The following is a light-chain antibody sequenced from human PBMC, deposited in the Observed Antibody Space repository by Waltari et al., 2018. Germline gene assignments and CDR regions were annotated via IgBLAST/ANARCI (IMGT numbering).Light chain of an antibody. CDR2: KAS. J-gene: IGKJ2*03. CDR3: QQYNTYSS. Sequence: DIQMTQSPSTLSASVGETITITFRASQSISNYLAWYQQKPGKAPKLLIYKASSSGSGVPSRFSGSGSGTEFTLTISSLQPDDFATYYCQQYNTYSSFGQGTKLEIK. CDR1: QSISNY. V-gene: IGKV1-5*03.